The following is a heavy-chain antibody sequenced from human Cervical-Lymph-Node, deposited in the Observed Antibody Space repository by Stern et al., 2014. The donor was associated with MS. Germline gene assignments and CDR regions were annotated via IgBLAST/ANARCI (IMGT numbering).Heavy chain of an antibody. Sequence: QLQLQESGPGLVKPSGTLSLTCAVSGGSISSSNWWSWVRQPPGKGLEWIGEIYHSGSTNYNPSLKSRVTISVDKSKNQFSLKLSSVTAADTAVYYCARSTVTIGYYYYYGMDVWGQGTTVTVSS. D-gene: IGHD4-17*01. CDR3: ARSTVTIGYYYYYGMDV. CDR1: GGSISSSNW. CDR2: IYHSGST. V-gene: IGHV4-4*02. J-gene: IGHJ6*02.